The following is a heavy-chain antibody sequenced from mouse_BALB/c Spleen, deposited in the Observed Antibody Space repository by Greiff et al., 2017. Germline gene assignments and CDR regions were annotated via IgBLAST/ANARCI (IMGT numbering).Heavy chain of an antibody. Sequence: VQLQESGPCLVAPSQSLSITCPVSGFSLTDYGVSLIRQPPGKGLEWLGVIWGGGSTYYNSALKSRLSISKDNSKSQVFLKMNSLQTDDTAMYYCAKHDGYYNYAMDYWGQGTSVTVSS. D-gene: IGHD2-3*01. CDR1: GFSLTDYG. J-gene: IGHJ4*01. V-gene: IGHV2-6-5*01. CDR2: IWGGGST. CDR3: AKHDGYYNYAMDY.